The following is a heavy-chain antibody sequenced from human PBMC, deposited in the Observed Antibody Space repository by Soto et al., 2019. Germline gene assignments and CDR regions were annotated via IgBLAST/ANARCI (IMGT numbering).Heavy chain of an antibody. Sequence: QLQLQESGSGLVKPSQTLSLTCAVSGGSISSGGYSWSWIRQPPGKGLEWIGYIYHSGSSYFNPSLTSRATISLDRSKNKFSRKLSSVTAADTAVYYCARGGGWTFDYWGQGTLVTVSS. CDR3: ARGGGWTFDY. D-gene: IGHD2-15*01. V-gene: IGHV4-30-2*01. J-gene: IGHJ4*02. CDR1: GGSISSGGYS. CDR2: IYHSGSS.